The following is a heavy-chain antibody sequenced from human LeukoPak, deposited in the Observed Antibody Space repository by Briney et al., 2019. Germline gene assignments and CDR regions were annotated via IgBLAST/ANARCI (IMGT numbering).Heavy chain of an antibody. Sequence: GGALRLSFAAPGFTFSSYAMSWVRPAPGKGLGWVSAISGSGGSTYYADSVKGRFTISRDNSKNTLYLQMNSLRAEDTAVYYCASQPDGILRYFDWLPIPAFDYWGQGTLVTVSS. CDR3: ASQPDGILRYFDWLPIPAFDY. D-gene: IGHD3-9*01. CDR2: ISGSGGST. J-gene: IGHJ4*02. CDR1: GFTFSSYA. V-gene: IGHV3-23*01.